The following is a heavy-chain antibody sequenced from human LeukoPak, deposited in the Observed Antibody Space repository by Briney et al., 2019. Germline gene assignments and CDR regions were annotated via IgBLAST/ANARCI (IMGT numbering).Heavy chain of an antibody. CDR3: ARGRYSSSWYAGWYYFDY. V-gene: IGHV4-34*01. CDR1: GGSFSGYY. Sequence: PSETLSLTCAVYGGSFSGYYWSWLRQPPGKGLEWMGEINHSGSTNYNPSLKSRVTISVDTSKNQFSLKLSSVTAADTAVYYCARGRYSSSWYAGWYYFDYWGQGTLVTVSS. CDR2: INHSGST. D-gene: IGHD6-13*01. J-gene: IGHJ4*02.